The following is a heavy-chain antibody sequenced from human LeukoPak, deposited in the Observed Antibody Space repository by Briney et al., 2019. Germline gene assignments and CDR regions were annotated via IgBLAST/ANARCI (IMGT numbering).Heavy chain of an antibody. Sequence: SETLSLTCAVYGGSFSGYYWGWIRQPPGMGLEWIGEINHSGSTNYNPSLKSRVTISVDTSKNQFSLKLSSVTAADTAVYYCARDGVGATDYWGQGTLVTVSS. CDR3: ARDGVGATDY. D-gene: IGHD1-26*01. CDR1: GGSFSGYY. V-gene: IGHV4-34*01. J-gene: IGHJ4*02. CDR2: INHSGST.